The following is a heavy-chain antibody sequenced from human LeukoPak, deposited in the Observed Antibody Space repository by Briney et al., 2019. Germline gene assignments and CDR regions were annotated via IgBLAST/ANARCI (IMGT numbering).Heavy chain of an antibody. CDR3: AREGVKRAVAGTWFDP. Sequence: GGSLRLSCAASGFTFSSYSMNWVRQAPGKGLEWVSSISSSSSYIYYADSVKGRFTISRDNAKNSLYLQMNSLRAEDTALYYCAREGVKRAVAGTWFDPWGQGTLVTVSS. CDR1: GFTFSSYS. D-gene: IGHD6-19*01. J-gene: IGHJ5*02. CDR2: ISSSSSYI. V-gene: IGHV3-21*04.